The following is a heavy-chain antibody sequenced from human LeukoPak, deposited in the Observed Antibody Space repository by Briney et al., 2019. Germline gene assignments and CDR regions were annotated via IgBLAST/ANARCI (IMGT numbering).Heavy chain of an antibody. Sequence: SETLSLTCAVYGGSFSGYYWSWIRQPPGKGLEWSGETNHRGSTNYNPSLKSRVTISVDTSKNQFSLKLSSVTAADTAVYYCARGRGGFAAMALNYYFDYWGQGTLVTVSS. V-gene: IGHV4-34*01. CDR3: ARGRGGFAAMALNYYFDY. CDR2: TNHRGST. J-gene: IGHJ4*02. D-gene: IGHD5-18*01. CDR1: GGSFSGYY.